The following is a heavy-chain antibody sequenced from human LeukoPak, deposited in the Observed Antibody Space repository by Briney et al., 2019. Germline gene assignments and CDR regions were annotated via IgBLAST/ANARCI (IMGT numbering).Heavy chain of an antibody. J-gene: IGHJ4*02. V-gene: IGHV4-59*01. CDR2: IYYSGTT. Sequence: PSETLSLTCTVSGGSISTCYWNWIRQPPGKGLEWIGYIYYSGTTNYNPSLKSRVTISVDTSKNQFSLKLSSVTAADTAVYYCARVFSSGWFDYYFDYWGQGTLVTVSS. CDR1: GGSISTCY. D-gene: IGHD6-19*01. CDR3: ARVFSSGWFDYYFDY.